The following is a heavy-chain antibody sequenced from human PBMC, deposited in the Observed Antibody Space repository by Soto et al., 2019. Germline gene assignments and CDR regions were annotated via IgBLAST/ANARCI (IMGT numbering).Heavy chain of an antibody. CDR3: ARDWAITVTAQPDH. Sequence: QVQLVQSGAEVKKPGASVKVSCKASGYTFTSYGISWVRQAPGQGLEGVGWISAYNGNTNYAQKLQARVTMTTDTSTSXXXLTXRSLSSDDTAVYYCARDWAITVTAQPDHWGQGTLVTVSS. D-gene: IGHD4-17*01. CDR2: ISAYNGNT. CDR1: GYTFTSYG. V-gene: IGHV1-18*01. J-gene: IGHJ4*02.